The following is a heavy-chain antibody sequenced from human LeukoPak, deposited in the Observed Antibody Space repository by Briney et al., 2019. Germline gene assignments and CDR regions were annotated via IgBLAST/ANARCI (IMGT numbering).Heavy chain of an antibody. CDR2: IYYSGST. Sequence: SETLSLTCTVSGGSISSYYWSWIRQPPGKGLEWIGYIYYSGSTNYNPSLKSRVTISVDTSKNQFSLKLSSVTAADTAVYYCARGEVYYYDSSGYLPNWFDPWGQGTLVTVSS. CDR3: ARGEVYYYDSSGYLPNWFDP. CDR1: GGSISSYY. J-gene: IGHJ5*02. D-gene: IGHD3-22*01. V-gene: IGHV4-59*01.